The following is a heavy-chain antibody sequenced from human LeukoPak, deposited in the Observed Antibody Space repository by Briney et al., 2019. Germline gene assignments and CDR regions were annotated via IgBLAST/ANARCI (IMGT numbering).Heavy chain of an antibody. J-gene: IGHJ4*02. CDR3: ALQDDGHDYGDYEVDY. D-gene: IGHD4-17*01. Sequence: GSSVKVSCKASGGTFSSYAISWVRQAPGQGLEWMGGIIPIFGTANYAQKFQGRVTITADKSTSTAYMELSSLRSEDTAVYYCALQDDGHDYGDYEVDYWGQGTLVTVSS. V-gene: IGHV1-69*06. CDR2: IIPIFGTA. CDR1: GGTFSSYA.